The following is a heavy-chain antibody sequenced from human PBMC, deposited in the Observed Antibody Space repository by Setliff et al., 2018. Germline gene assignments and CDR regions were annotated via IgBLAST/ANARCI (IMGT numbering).Heavy chain of an antibody. V-gene: IGHV3-30*04. J-gene: IGHJ6*02. Sequence: GGSLRLSCAASGFTFSSYAMHWVRQAPGKGLEWVAFISYDGSNKYYADSVKGRFTISRDNSKNTLYLQMNSLRAEDTAVYYCAKVDSSGWYVSLDPYYYGMDVWGQGTTVTVSS. CDR2: ISYDGSNK. D-gene: IGHD6-19*01. CDR1: GFTFSSYA. CDR3: AKVDSSGWYVSLDPYYYGMDV.